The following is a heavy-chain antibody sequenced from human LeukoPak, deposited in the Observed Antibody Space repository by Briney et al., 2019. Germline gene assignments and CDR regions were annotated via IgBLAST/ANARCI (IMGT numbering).Heavy chain of an antibody. D-gene: IGHD4-23*01. Sequence: SVKVSCKASGGTFSSYAISWVRQAPGQGLEGMGGIIPIFGTANYAQKFQGRVTITADKSTSTAYMELSSLRSEDTAVYYCASLPLYGGYYYYMDVWGKGTTVTVSS. J-gene: IGHJ6*03. V-gene: IGHV1-69*06. CDR1: GGTFSSYA. CDR3: ASLPLYGGYYYYMDV. CDR2: IIPIFGTA.